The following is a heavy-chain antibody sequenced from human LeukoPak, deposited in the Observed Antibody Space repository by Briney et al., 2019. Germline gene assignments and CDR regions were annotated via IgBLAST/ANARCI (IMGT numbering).Heavy chain of an antibody. D-gene: IGHD3-10*01. CDR1: GFTFGDYA. CDR2: IKQDGSEK. J-gene: IGHJ4*02. V-gene: IGHV3-7*01. Sequence: GGSLRLSCTASGFTFGDYALTWVRQAPGKGLEWVANIKQDGSEKYYVDSVKGRLTISRDNAKNSLYLQMNSLRAGDTAVYYCARTKAVRGWFDYWGQGTLVTVSS. CDR3: ARTKAVRGWFDY.